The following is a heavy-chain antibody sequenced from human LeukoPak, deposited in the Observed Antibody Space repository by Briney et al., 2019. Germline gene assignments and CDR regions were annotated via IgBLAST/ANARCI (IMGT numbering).Heavy chain of an antibody. J-gene: IGHJ5*02. CDR2: IYYSGST. Sequence: SETLSLTCTVSGGSISNYYWNWIRQPPGKGLEWIGYIYYSGSTNYNPSLKSRVTISVDTFKNQFSLKLNSVTAADTAVYYCARQEAFGDFDPWGQGTLVTVSS. CDR1: GGSISNYY. D-gene: IGHD3-16*01. V-gene: IGHV4-59*08. CDR3: ARQEAFGDFDP.